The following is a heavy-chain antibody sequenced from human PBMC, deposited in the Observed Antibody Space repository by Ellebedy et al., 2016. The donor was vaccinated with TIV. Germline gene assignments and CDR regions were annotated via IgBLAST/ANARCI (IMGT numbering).Heavy chain of an antibody. D-gene: IGHD3-22*01. CDR3: TKDDDDCISH. Sequence: PGGSLRLSCVGSGFTSYKYGMHWVRQAPGKGLEWVAFSRYDGGNEFYADSVKGRFTISRDNSRNTLYLQMNSLRTEDTAVYYCTKDDDDCISHWGQGTLVTVSS. J-gene: IGHJ4*02. CDR1: GFTSYKYG. V-gene: IGHV3-30*02. CDR2: SRYDGGNE.